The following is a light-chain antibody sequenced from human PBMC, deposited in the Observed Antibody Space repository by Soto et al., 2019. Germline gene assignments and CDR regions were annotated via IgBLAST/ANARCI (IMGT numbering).Light chain of an antibody. CDR3: QHYNSYLEA. Sequence: DIQMTQSPSTLSGSVGDRVTITCRASQTISSWLAWYQQKPGKAPKLLIYKASTLKSGVPSRFSGSGSGTEVAVGISSLQPDDFATYYCQHYNSYLEAVGQRTKADIK. CDR1: QTISSW. CDR2: KAS. V-gene: IGKV1-5*03. J-gene: IGKJ1*01.